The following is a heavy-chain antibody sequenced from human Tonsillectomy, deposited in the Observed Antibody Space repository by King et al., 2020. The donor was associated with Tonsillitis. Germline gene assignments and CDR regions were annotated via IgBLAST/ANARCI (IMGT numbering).Heavy chain of an antibody. CDR1: GFTFSSYG. V-gene: IGHV3-33*06. CDR2: IWYDGSKR. J-gene: IGHJ1*01. D-gene: IGHD3-16*01. Sequence: VQLVESGGGVVQPGRSLRLSCAASGFTFSSYGMHWVRQAPGKGLEWVAFIWYDGSKRYYADSVKGRFSIARDYSNKTLYLEMNSLRDEDTAVYYCVKNGGDRAFPYWGQGTLVTVSS. CDR3: VKNGGDRAFPY.